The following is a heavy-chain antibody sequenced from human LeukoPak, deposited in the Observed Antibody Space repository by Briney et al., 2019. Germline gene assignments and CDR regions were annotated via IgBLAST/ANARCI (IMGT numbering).Heavy chain of an antibody. V-gene: IGHV1-69*13. CDR2: IIPIFGTA. CDR1: GGTFSSYA. Sequence: SVTVSCKASGGTFSSYAISWVRQAPGQGLEWMGGIIPIFGTANYAQKFQGRVTITADESTSTAYMELSSLRSEDTAVYYCARAVTTVTTSYYYYYMDVWGKGTTVTVSS. J-gene: IGHJ6*03. CDR3: ARAVTTVTTSYYYYYMDV. D-gene: IGHD4-17*01.